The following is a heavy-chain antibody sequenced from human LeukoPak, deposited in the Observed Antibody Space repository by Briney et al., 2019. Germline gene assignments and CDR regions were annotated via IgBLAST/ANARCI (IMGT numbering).Heavy chain of an antibody. Sequence: GGSLRLSCVASGFIFSGHYMDWVRQAPGKGLELVGRITNKNDKYNAHYAASVRGRFIISRDDSRNSMSLQMNSLKTEDAAVYYCARVALGNYGEYDSWGQGTLVIVSS. CDR3: ARVALGNYGEYDS. D-gene: IGHD4/OR15-4a*01. J-gene: IGHJ4*02. V-gene: IGHV3-72*01. CDR2: ITNKNDKYNA. CDR1: GFIFSGHY.